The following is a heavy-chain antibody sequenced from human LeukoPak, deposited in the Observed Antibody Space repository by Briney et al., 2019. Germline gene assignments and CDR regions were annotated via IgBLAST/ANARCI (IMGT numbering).Heavy chain of an antibody. CDR3: ARDKGTFGYCSGGSCYRWYYFDY. D-gene: IGHD2-15*01. Sequence: GGSLRLSCAASGFTFSSYAMHWVRQAPGKGLEWVAVISYDGSNKYYADSVKGRFTISRDNSKNTLYLQMNSLRAEDTAVYYCARDKGTFGYCSGGSCYRWYYFDYWGQGTLVTVSS. V-gene: IGHV3-30*04. CDR1: GFTFSSYA. CDR2: ISYDGSNK. J-gene: IGHJ4*02.